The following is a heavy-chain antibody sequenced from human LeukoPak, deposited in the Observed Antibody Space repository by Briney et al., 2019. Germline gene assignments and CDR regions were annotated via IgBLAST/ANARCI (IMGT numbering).Heavy chain of an antibody. Sequence: PSETLSLTCTVSGGSIRSSYYYWSWIRQPPGKGLEWIGYIYYSGSTNYNPSLKSRVTISVDTSKNQFSLKLSSVTAADTAVYYCARGGRWYSSSWSIFDYWGQGTLVTVSS. CDR3: ARGGRWYSSSWSIFDY. J-gene: IGHJ4*02. D-gene: IGHD6-13*01. V-gene: IGHV4-61*01. CDR2: IYYSGST. CDR1: GGSIRSSYYY.